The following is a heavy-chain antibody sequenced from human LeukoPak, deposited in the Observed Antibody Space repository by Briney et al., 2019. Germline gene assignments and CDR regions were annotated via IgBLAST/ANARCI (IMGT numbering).Heavy chain of an antibody. Sequence: SETLSLTCTVSGGSISSYYWSWIRQPPGKGLEWIGYIYYGGSTNYNPSLKSRVTISVDTSKNQFSLKLSSVTAADTAVYYCARGDSSGWYPFDYWGQGTLVTVSS. V-gene: IGHV4-59*01. J-gene: IGHJ4*02. CDR1: GGSISSYY. CDR3: ARGDSSGWYPFDY. D-gene: IGHD6-19*01. CDR2: IYYGGST.